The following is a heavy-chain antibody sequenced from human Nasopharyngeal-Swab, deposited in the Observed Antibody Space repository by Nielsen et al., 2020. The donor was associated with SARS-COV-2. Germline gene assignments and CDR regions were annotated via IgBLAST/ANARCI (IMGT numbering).Heavy chain of an antibody. CDR2: ISHEGSIR. V-gene: IGHV3-30*18. Sequence: WIRQPPGKGLEWVAFISHEGSIRNYIDSVKGRFTVSRDSSKNTVYLQMNSLRPDDTAVYFCAKSMAYFQLSGTYNLDFWGQGTLVTVSS. CDR3: AKSMAYFQLSGTYNLDF. J-gene: IGHJ4*02. D-gene: IGHD2-21*01.